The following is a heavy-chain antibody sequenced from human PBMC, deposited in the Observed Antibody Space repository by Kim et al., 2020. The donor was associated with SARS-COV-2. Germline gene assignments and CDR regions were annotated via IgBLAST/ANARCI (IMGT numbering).Heavy chain of an antibody. J-gene: IGHJ1*01. CDR3: AKGSLRVPGVHYYRPPRSAEYFQH. Sequence: GGSLRLSCAASGFTFSSYAMSWVRQAPGKGLEWVSAISGSGGSTYYADSVKGRFTISRDNSKNTLYLQMNSLRAEDTAVYYCAKGSLRVPGVHYYRPPRSAEYFQHCGQGTLVTVSS. V-gene: IGHV3-23*01. CDR1: GFTFSSYA. D-gene: IGHD3-10*01. CDR2: ISGSGGST.